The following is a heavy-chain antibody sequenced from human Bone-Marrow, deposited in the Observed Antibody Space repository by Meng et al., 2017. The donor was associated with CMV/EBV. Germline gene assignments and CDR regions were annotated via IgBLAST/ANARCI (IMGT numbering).Heavy chain of an antibody. D-gene: IGHD4-23*01. V-gene: IGHV4-34*01. Sequence: SETLSLTCAVYGGSFSGYYWSWIRQPPGKGLEWIGEINHSGSTNYNPSLKSRVTISVDTSKNQFSLKLSSVTAADTAVYFCARVADYGGNCFDYWGPGILVTGSS. CDR3: ARVADYGGNCFDY. J-gene: IGHJ4*02. CDR2: INHSGST. CDR1: GGSFSGYY.